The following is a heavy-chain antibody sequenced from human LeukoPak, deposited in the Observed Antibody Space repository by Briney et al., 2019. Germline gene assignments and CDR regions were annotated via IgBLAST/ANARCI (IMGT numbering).Heavy chain of an antibody. CDR1: GYTFTSYD. V-gene: IGHV1-8*01. Sequence: GASVKVSCKASGYTFTSYDINWVRQATGQGLEWMGWMNPNSGNTGYAQKFQGRVTMTRNTSISTAYMELSSLRSEDTAVYYCARNPPRTYYDILTGYISGDGMDVWGQGTTVTVSS. J-gene: IGHJ6*02. D-gene: IGHD3-9*01. CDR3: ARNPPRTYYDILTGYISGDGMDV. CDR2: MNPNSGNT.